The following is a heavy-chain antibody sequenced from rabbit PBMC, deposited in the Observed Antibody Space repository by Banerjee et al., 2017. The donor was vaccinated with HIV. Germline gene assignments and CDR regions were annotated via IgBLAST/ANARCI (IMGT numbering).Heavy chain of an antibody. CDR2: IYTKSGNT. Sequence: QSLEESGGDLVKPGASLTLTCTASGFSFGSSYWICWVRQAPGKGLEWIACIYTKSGNTWYASWAKGRFTISKTSSTTVTLQMTSLTVADTATYFCARGAGYGGVVLDLWGPGTLVTVS. CDR1: GFSFGSSYW. J-gene: IGHJ4*01. V-gene: IGHV1S40*01. CDR3: ARGAGYGGVVLDL. D-gene: IGHD4-2*01.